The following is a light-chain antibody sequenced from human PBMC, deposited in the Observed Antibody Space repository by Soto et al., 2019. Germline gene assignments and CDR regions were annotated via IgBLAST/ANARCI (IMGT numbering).Light chain of an antibody. CDR1: SSDVGGYNY. J-gene: IGLJ2*01. V-gene: IGLV2-14*01. CDR3: SSYTSSSTLV. CDR2: EVN. Sequence: QSALTQPASVSGSPGQSITISCTGTSSDVGGYNYVSWYQQHPGKAPKLMLYEVNSRPSGVSNRFSGSKSGNTASLTISGLQAEDEADYYCSSYTSSSTLVFGGGTKLTVL.